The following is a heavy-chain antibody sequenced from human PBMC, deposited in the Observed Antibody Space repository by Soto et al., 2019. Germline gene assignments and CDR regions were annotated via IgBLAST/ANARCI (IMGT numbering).Heavy chain of an antibody. D-gene: IGHD3-10*01. CDR1: GYAFTSYY. CDR3: ARVAMVRGVSEYYGMDV. J-gene: IGHJ6*02. V-gene: IGHV1-46*01. Sequence: GXSVKVSCKASGYAFTSYYMHWVRQAPVQGLEWMGIINPSGGSTSYAQKFQGRVTMTRDTSTSTVYMELSSLRSEDTAVYYCARVAMVRGVSEYYGMDVWGQGTTVTVSS. CDR2: INPSGGST.